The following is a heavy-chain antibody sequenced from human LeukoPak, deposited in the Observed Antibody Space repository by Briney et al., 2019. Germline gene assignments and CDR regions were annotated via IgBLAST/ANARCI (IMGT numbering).Heavy chain of an antibody. CDR3: ARWGIQLWNPYWYYYYMDV. V-gene: IGHV3-30-3*01. CDR2: ISYDGSNK. J-gene: IGHJ6*03. D-gene: IGHD5-18*01. Sequence: GGSLRLSCAASGFTFSSYAMHWVRQAPGKGLEWVAVISYDGSNKYYADSVKGRFTISRDNSKNTLYLQMNSLRAEDTAVYYCARWGIQLWNPYWYYYYMDVWGKGTTVTVSS. CDR1: GFTFSSYA.